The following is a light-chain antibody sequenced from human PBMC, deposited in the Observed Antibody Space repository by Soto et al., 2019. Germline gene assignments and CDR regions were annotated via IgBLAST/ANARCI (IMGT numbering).Light chain of an antibody. CDR2: DV. CDR1: SSDVGGSNY. V-gene: IGLV2-14*01. CDR3: NSYTSSGTVV. Sequence: QSAQTQPASESGWPGQSITIYCTGTSSDVGGSNYVSWYQLSPGKAPKLLIYDVDRPSGVSNRFSGSKSGNTASLTISGLQAEDESDYYCNSYTSSGTVVFGGGTKLTFL. J-gene: IGLJ3*02.